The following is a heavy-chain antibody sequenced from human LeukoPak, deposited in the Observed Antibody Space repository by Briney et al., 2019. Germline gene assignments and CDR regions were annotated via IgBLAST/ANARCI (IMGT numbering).Heavy chain of an antibody. D-gene: IGHD3-22*01. CDR3: ARDYTYYYDSSGYYFDY. CDR2: IYSGGST. CDR1: EFSVGSNY. Sequence: GGSLRLSCAASEFSVGSNYMTWVRQAPGKGLEWVSLIYSGGSTYYADSVKGRFTISRDNSKNTLYLQMNSLRAEDTAVYYCARDYTYYYDSSGYYFDYWGQGTLVTVSS. V-gene: IGHV3-66*01. J-gene: IGHJ4*02.